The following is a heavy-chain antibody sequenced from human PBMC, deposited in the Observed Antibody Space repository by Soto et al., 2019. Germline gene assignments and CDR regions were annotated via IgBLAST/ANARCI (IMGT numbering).Heavy chain of an antibody. D-gene: IGHD6-19*01. Sequence: SETLSLTCTVSGYSTSSGSYWAWIRQPPGKGPEWIASIYHGGTTFYNPSLKSRITISVDTSNNQFSLKLTSVTAADTAVYYCARVHVMVVAGSTFDYWGHGTLVTVSS. CDR1: GYSTSSGSY. V-gene: IGHV4-38-2*02. CDR2: IYHGGTT. J-gene: IGHJ4*01. CDR3: ARVHVMVVAGSTFDY.